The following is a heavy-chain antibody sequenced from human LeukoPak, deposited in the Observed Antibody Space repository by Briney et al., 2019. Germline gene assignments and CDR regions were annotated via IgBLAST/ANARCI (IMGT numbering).Heavy chain of an antibody. J-gene: IGHJ6*03. CDR3: ARVQLWSPYYYYYYMDV. CDR2: MNPNSGNT. CDR1: GYTFTSYD. V-gene: IGHV1-8*03. Sequence: GASVKVPCKASGYTFTSYDINWVRQATGQGLEWMGWMNPNSGNTGYAQKFQGRVTITRNTSISTAYMELSSLRSEDTAVYYCARVQLWSPYYYYYYMDVWGKGTTVTVSS. D-gene: IGHD5-18*01.